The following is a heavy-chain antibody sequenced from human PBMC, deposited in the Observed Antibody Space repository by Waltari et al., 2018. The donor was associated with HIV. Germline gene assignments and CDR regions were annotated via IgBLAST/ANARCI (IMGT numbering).Heavy chain of an antibody. CDR1: GGSFSNYY. D-gene: IGHD6-19*01. Sequence: QVRLQQWGAGLLKPSETLSLTCAVYGGSFSNYYWTWISQTPEKGLEWIGEINHSGTTDYTPSLKSRLTMSIDTSKNQFSLKLNSVTAADTAVYYCARHRFTRGNSAWYFLYWGQGTHVTVSS. CDR3: ARHRFTRGNSAWYFLY. V-gene: IGHV4-34*02. J-gene: IGHJ4*02. CDR2: INHSGTT.